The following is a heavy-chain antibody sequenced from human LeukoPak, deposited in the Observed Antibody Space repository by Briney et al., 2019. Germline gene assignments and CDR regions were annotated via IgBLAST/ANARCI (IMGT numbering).Heavy chain of an antibody. CDR3: ASGPTGSSGWYYFEY. CDR1: GFTVSGNY. Sequence: PGGSLRLSCAASGFTVSGNYMTWVRQAPGKGLEWVSIIYSGGSTYNADSVKGRFTNSRDNSKNTLYLQMNSLRAEDTAVYYCASGPTGSSGWYYFEYWGQGTLVTVSS. J-gene: IGHJ4*02. V-gene: IGHV3-66*01. D-gene: IGHD6-19*01. CDR2: IYSGGST.